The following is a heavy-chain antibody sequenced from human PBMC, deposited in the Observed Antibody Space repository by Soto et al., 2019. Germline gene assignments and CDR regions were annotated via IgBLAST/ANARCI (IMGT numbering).Heavy chain of an antibody. D-gene: IGHD3-22*01. J-gene: IGHJ2*01. CDR3: LRVKGGLSGHYFWYFDL. CDR1: GFTLSSYD. CDR2: IGAAGDT. V-gene: IGHV3-13*01. Sequence: EVQLVESGGGLVQPGGSLSLSCAASGFTLSSYDIHWVRQVTGKGLERVSTIGAAGDTYSADSVQGRLTISRESAKNYLYLQMNSLRVEDTAVYYCLRVKGGLSGHYFWYFDLWGRDTLVTVSS.